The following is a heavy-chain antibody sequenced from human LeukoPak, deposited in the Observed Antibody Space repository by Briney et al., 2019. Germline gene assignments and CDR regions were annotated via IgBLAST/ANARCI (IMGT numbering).Heavy chain of an antibody. J-gene: IGHJ4*02. CDR1: GFTFGRCG. Sequence: GGSLRLSCAASGFTFGRCGMHWVRQAPGKGLEWVAIIWHDGSNKYYADSVKGRFTISRDNSKNTLYLQMNSLRVEDTAVYYCAKDWFATTDYWGQGILVTVSS. V-gene: IGHV3-33*06. D-gene: IGHD1/OR15-1a*01. CDR3: AKDWFATTDY. CDR2: IWHDGSNK.